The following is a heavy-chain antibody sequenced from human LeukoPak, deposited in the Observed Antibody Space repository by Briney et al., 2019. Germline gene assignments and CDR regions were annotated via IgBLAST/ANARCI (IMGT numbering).Heavy chain of an antibody. J-gene: IGHJ6*02. Sequence: SQTLSLTCAVSGGSISSGGYYWSWIRQHPGKGLEWIGYIYYSGSTYHNPSLKSRVTISVDTSKNQFSLKLSSVTAADTAVYYCARRGICIRAPGGYYSGRHVWGRGTTVTVSS. CDR2: IYYSGST. D-gene: IGHD1-26*01. CDR1: GGSISSGGYY. CDR3: ARRGICIRAPGGYYSGRHV. V-gene: IGHV4-31*11.